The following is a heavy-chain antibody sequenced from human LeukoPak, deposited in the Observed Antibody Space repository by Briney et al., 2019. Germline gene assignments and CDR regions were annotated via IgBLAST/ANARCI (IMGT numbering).Heavy chain of an antibody. Sequence: SETLSLTCAVYGGSFSGYYWSWIRQPPGKGLEWIWEINHSGSTNYNPSLKSRVTISVDTSKNQFSLKLSSVTAADTAVYYCARGRYSSGWYADYFDYWGQGTLVTVSS. CDR3: ARGRYSSGWYADYFDY. V-gene: IGHV4-34*01. CDR1: GGSFSGYY. CDR2: INHSGST. J-gene: IGHJ4*02. D-gene: IGHD6-19*01.